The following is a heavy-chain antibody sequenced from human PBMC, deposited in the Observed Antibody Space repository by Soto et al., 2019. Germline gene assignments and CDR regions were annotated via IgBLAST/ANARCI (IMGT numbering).Heavy chain of an antibody. CDR2: INPNSGGT. J-gene: IGHJ5*02. D-gene: IGHD6-19*01. Sequence: GASVKVSCKASGYTITDNYLHWVRQAPGQGLEWMGWINPNSGGTNYAQTFQGRVTMTRDTSISTAYMELSRLRSDDTAVFYCARVPKVYGSSLATWGQGTPVTVSS. CDR3: ARVPKVYGSSLAT. CDR1: GYTITDNY. V-gene: IGHV1-2*02.